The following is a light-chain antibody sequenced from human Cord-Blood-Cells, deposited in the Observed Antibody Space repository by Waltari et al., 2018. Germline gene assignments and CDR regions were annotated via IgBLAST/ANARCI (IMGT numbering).Light chain of an antibody. CDR1: SSDVGGYNY. V-gene: IGLV2-14*03. Sequence: QSALTQPASVSGSPGQSITISCTGTSSDVGGYNYVSWYQHHPGKAPKLKIYDVSNLPAGVSNRFSGSKSGNTASLTISGLQAEDEADYYSSSYTSSSTWVFGGGTKLTVL. J-gene: IGLJ3*02. CDR2: DVS. CDR3: SSYTSSSTWV.